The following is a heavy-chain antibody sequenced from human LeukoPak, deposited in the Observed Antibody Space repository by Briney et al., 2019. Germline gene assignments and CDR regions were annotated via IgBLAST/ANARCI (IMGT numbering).Heavy chain of an antibody. J-gene: IGHJ4*02. CDR2: ISYDGNHK. D-gene: IGHD5-12*01. CDR1: GFTFSSYT. V-gene: IGHV3-30*04. Sequence: GRSLRLSCAASGFTFSSYTIHWVRQAPGKGLEWVAVISYDGNHKYYADSVKGRFSISRDNSKNTLYLRMSGLRVEDTAIYYCAREDRDSGHDRNFEFWGQGTPVTVSS. CDR3: AREDRDSGHDRNFEF.